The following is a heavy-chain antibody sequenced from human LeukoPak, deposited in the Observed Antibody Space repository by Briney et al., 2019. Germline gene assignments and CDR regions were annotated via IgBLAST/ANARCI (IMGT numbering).Heavy chain of an antibody. Sequence: GGSLRLSCAASGLTFSAYAMSWVRQAPGKGLEWVSSISSSGDETYYADSVKGRFTISRDNSKNTLYLQMNSLRAEDTAIYYCAKRGYSEFYFDYWGQGTLVTVSS. V-gene: IGHV3-23*01. D-gene: IGHD5-18*01. CDR2: ISSSGDET. J-gene: IGHJ4*02. CDR3: AKRGYSEFYFDY. CDR1: GLTFSAYA.